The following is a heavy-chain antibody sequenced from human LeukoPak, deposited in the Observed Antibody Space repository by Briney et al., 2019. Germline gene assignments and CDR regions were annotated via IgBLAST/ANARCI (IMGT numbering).Heavy chain of an antibody. CDR3: TTHKQWLAYFDY. J-gene: IGHJ4*02. CDR1: GFTFSNSW. CDR2: IKQDESEK. D-gene: IGHD6-19*01. V-gene: IGHV3-7*02. Sequence: GGSLRLSCAASGFTFSNSWMNWVREAPGKGLEWVANIKQDESEKYYVGSVKGRFTTSRDNAKNSLYLKMNSLRVEDTAVYYCTTHKQWLAYFDYWGQGTLVTVSS.